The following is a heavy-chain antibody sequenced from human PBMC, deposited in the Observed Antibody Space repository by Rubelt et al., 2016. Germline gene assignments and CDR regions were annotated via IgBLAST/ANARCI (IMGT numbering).Heavy chain of an antibody. CDR1: GFSLSTSGMC. Sequence: QVTLRESGPALVKPTQTLTLTCTFSGFSLSTSGMCVSWIRQPPGKALEWLALSDWDDDKYYSTSLRTRRTIPKDTSKNQVVLTMTDMDPVDTATYYCARTQTETEPDYWGQGTLVTVSS. V-gene: IGHV2-70*01. J-gene: IGHJ4*02. D-gene: IGHD1-1*01. CDR3: ARTQTETEPDY. CDR2: SDWDDDK.